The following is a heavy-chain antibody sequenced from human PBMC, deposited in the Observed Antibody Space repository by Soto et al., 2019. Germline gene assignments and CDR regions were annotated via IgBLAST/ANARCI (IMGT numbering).Heavy chain of an antibody. CDR2: ISGSGGST. CDR3: AKDFGQGGIAAPTRSPGYYYYYMDV. CDR1: GFTFSSYA. Sequence: GGSLRLSCAASGFTFSSYAMSWVRQAPGKGLEWVSAISGSGGSTYYADSVKGRFTISRDNSKNTLYLQMNSLRAEDTAVYYCAKDFGQGGIAAPTRSPGYYYYYMDVWGKGTTVTVSS. D-gene: IGHD6-13*01. V-gene: IGHV3-23*01. J-gene: IGHJ6*03.